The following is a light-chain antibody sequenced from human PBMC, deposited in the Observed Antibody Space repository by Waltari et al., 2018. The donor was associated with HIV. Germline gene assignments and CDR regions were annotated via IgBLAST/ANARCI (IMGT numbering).Light chain of an antibody. CDR1: QSLLHSNGYNS. Sequence: DIVMTQSPLSLPVTPGEPASISCKSSQSLLHSNGYNSLDWYLQKPGQSPQLLISLGSNPASGVPDRFSGSGSGTDYTLKISSVESEDVGIYYCMQALQTPRTFGQGTKLEIK. V-gene: IGKV2-28*01. CDR3: MQALQTPRT. J-gene: IGKJ2*01. CDR2: LGS.